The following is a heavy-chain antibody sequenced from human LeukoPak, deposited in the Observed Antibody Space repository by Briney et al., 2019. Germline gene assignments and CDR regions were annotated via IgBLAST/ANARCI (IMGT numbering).Heavy chain of an antibody. V-gene: IGHV3-23*01. CDR2: ISGSGGST. CDR1: GFTFSSHA. D-gene: IGHD3-10*01. Sequence: GGSLRLSCAASGFTFSSHAMSWVRQAPGKGLEWVSAISGSGGSTYYADSVKGRFTISRDNSKNTLYLQMNSLRAEDTAVYYCAKEIWFGELNYYFDYWGQGTLVTVSS. J-gene: IGHJ4*02. CDR3: AKEIWFGELNYYFDY.